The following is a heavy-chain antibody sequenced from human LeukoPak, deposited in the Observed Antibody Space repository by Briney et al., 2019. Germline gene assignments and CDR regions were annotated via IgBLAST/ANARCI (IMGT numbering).Heavy chain of an antibody. CDR2: ISDDSNYI. V-gene: IGHV3-21*01. CDR3: ARVVLQGFDY. Sequence: PGGSLRLSCAASGFTFSTYSGNWIRQAPGKGLEWVSSISDDSNYIFYADSVKGRFTISRDNAKNSLYLQMNSLTAEDSAVYYCARVVLQGFDYWGQGTLVTVSS. CDR1: GFTFSTYS. J-gene: IGHJ4*02. D-gene: IGHD2-8*01.